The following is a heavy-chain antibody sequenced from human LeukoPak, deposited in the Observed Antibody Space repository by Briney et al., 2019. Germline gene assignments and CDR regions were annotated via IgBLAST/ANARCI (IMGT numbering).Heavy chain of an antibody. V-gene: IGHV3-23*01. Sequence: RGSLRLSCAVSGVTLSNYGMSWVRQAPGKGLEWVAGISGSGGSTNYADSVKGRFIISRDSPKNTLYLQMNSLRAEDTAMYFCAKRGVVIRVILVGFHKEAYYFDSWGQGALVTVSS. CDR2: ISGSGGST. J-gene: IGHJ4*02. CDR1: GVTLSNYG. D-gene: IGHD3-22*01. CDR3: AKRGVVIRVILVGFHKEAYYFDS.